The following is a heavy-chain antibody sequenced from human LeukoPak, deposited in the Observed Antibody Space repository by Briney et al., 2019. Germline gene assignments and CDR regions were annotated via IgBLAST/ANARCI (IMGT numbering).Heavy chain of an antibody. CDR3: AKHFYYDISGHTHY. V-gene: IGHV3-23*01. CDR1: GFIFSSYG. CDR2: ISGNGGRT. J-gene: IGHJ4*02. D-gene: IGHD3-22*01. Sequence: PGGSLRLSCAASGFIFSSYGMSWVRQSPEKGLEWVSTISGNGGRTYYADSVKGRFTISRDNSKNTAYLQMNSLRAEDTAVYYCAKHFYYDISGHTHYWGQGTLVTVSS.